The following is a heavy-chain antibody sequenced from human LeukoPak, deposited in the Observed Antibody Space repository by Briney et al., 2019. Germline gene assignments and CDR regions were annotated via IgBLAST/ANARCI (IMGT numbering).Heavy chain of an antibody. Sequence: SETLSLTCTVSGGSISSISYYWGWIRQPPGKGLEWIGSMYHNGSTYYNPSLKSRVTISVDTSKNQFSLKLTSVTAADTAVYYCARHPSGRMWLQQGGWFDPWGQGTLVTVSS. CDR2: MYHNGST. D-gene: IGHD5-24*01. CDR3: ARHPSGRMWLQQGGWFDP. CDR1: GGSISSISYY. J-gene: IGHJ5*02. V-gene: IGHV4-39*01.